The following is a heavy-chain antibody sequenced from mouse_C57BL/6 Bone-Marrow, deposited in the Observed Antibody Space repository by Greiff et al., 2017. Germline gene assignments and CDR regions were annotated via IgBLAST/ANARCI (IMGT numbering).Heavy chain of an antibody. Sequence: QVQLQQPGAELVKPGASVKMSCKASGYTFTSYWITWVKQRPGQGLEWIGEIYPGSGSTNYNEKFKSKATLTVDTSSSTAYMQLTSLTSEDSAVYYCARLDLIYYYGSGYFDVWGTGTTVTVSS. J-gene: IGHJ1*03. D-gene: IGHD1-1*01. CDR2: IYPGSGST. CDR1: GYTFTSYW. CDR3: ARLDLIYYYGSGYFDV. V-gene: IGHV1-55*01.